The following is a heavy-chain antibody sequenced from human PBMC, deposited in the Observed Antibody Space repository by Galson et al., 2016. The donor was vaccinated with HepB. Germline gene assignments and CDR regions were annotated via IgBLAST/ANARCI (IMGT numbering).Heavy chain of an antibody. D-gene: IGHD3-16*01. V-gene: IGHV7-4-1*02. CDR1: GYTFTSYN. J-gene: IGHJ4*02. CDR2: INPNTGKP. CDR3: ARLAVSVAVGDDYFDS. Sequence: SVKVSCKASGYTFTSYNFNWVRQAPGQGLEWMGWINPNTGKPTYAQGFSGRFVFSLDTSVTTAYLDISSLKAEDTAAYFCARLAVSVAVGDDYFDSWGQGTLVTVSS.